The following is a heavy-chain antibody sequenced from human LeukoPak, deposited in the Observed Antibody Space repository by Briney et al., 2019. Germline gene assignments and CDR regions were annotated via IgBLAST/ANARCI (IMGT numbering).Heavy chain of an antibody. CDR1: GFTFSSYA. Sequence: GGSLRLSCAASGFTFSSYAMSWVRQAPGKGLEWVSAISGSGGSTYYADSVKGRFTISRDNAKNSLYLQMNSLRAEDTAVYYCARDSPDVDIVATTPPFDYWGQGTLVTVSS. V-gene: IGHV3-23*01. CDR3: ARDSPDVDIVATTPPFDY. D-gene: IGHD5-12*01. J-gene: IGHJ4*02. CDR2: ISGSGGST.